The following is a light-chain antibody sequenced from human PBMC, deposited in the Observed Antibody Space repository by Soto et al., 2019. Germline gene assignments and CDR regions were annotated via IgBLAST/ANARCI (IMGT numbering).Light chain of an antibody. CDR1: SSNIGSNY. CDR2: RND. Sequence: QSVLTQPPSASGTPGQRVTISCSGSSSNIGSNYVYWYQQLPGTAPKLLIYRNDQRPSGVSDRFSGSKSGTSASLAISGLRSDDEADYYCAAWDDSRSGVVFGGGTKLTVL. J-gene: IGLJ3*02. CDR3: AAWDDSRSGVV. V-gene: IGLV1-47*01.